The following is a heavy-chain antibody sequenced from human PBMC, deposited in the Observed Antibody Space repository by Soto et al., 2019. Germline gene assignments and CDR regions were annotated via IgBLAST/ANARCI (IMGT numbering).Heavy chain of an antibody. CDR2: IYHSGST. CDR1: GGSISSGGYS. Sequence: QLQLQESGSGLVKPSQTLSLTCAVSGGSISSGGYSWSWIRQPPGKGLEWIGYIYHSGSTYYNPSLKSRVTXXVXRXXNQFSLKLSSVTAADTAVYYCAREYCSGGSCYFDYWGQGTLVTVSS. V-gene: IGHV4-30-2*01. J-gene: IGHJ4*02. D-gene: IGHD2-15*01. CDR3: AREYCSGGSCYFDY.